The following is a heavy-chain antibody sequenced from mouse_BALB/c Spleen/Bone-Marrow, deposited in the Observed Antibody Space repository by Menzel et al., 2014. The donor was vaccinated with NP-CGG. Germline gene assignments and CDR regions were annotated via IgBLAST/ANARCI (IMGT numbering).Heavy chain of an antibody. Sequence: VHVKQSEPELVKPGASVKISCKASGYSFTGYYMHWVKQSHVKSLEWIGRINPYNGATSYNQNFKDKASLTVDKSSSTAYMELHSLTSEDSAVYYCARGGWDWYFDVWGAGTTVTVSS. V-gene: IGHV1-31*01. CDR2: INPYNGAT. CDR3: ARGGWDWYFDV. J-gene: IGHJ1*01. CDR1: GYSFTGYY.